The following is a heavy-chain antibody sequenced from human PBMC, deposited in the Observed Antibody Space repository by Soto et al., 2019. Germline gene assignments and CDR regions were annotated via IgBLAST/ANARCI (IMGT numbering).Heavy chain of an antibody. CDR1: GYTFTCYY. D-gene: IGHD3-10*01. CDR2: INPNSGGT. CDR3: ASLGDSGSYLWYFDY. V-gene: IGHV1-2*02. Sequence: SVKVSCKASGYTFTCYYMHWVRQAPGQGLEWMGWINPNSGGTNYAQKFQGRVTMTRDTSISTAYMELSRLRSDDTAVYYCASLGDSGSYLWYFDYWGQGTLVTVSS. J-gene: IGHJ4*02.